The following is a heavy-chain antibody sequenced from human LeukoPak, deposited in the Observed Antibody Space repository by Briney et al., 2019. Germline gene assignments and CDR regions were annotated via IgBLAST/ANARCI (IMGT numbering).Heavy chain of an antibody. D-gene: IGHD4-17*01. J-gene: IGHJ4*02. Sequence: GGSLRLSCAASGFTFSSNAMCWVRQAPGKGLEWVSLISGTGGTTYYADSVKGRFTLSRDNAKNSLYLQMNSLRDEDTAVYYCARGDYGDRDLDYWGQGTLVTVSS. V-gene: IGHV3-23*01. CDR2: ISGTGGTT. CDR3: ARGDYGDRDLDY. CDR1: GFTFSSNA.